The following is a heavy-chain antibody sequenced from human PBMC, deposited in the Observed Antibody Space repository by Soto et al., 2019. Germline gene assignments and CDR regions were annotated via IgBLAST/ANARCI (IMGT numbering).Heavy chain of an antibody. CDR3: ARDLSWYSSSWYDY. Sequence: QVQLVQSGAEVKKPGSSVKVSCKASGGTFSSYAISWVRQAPGQGLEWMGGIIPIFGTANYAQKLQGRVTMTTDTSTSTAYMELRSLRSDDTAVYYCARDLSWYSSSWYDYWGQGTLVTVSS. J-gene: IGHJ4*02. D-gene: IGHD6-13*01. CDR2: IIPIFGTA. CDR1: GGTFSSYA. V-gene: IGHV1-69*06.